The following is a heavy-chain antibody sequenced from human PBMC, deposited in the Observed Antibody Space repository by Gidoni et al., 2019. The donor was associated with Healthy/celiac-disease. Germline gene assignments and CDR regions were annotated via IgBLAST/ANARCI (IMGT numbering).Heavy chain of an antibody. J-gene: IGHJ3*02. CDR3: AKGLTADDAFDI. CDR1: GFPFSSYA. CDR2: ISGSGGST. V-gene: IGHV3-23*01. D-gene: IGHD2-21*02. Sequence: EVQLLESGGGLVQPGGSLRLSCSASGFPFSSYAMSWVRQAPGKGLEWVSAISGSGGSTYYADSVKGRFTISRDNSKNTLYLQMKSLRAEDTAVYYCAKGLTADDAFDIWGQGTMVTVSS.